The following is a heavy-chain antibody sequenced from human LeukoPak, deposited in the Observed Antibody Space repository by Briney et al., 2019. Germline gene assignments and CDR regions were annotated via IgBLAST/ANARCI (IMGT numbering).Heavy chain of an antibody. Sequence: GRPLRLSCAASGFTFSTYPMHWARQAPGKGLEWAAVISYDDGTNKYYADSVKGRFTISRDNSKNTLYLQMNSLRAEDTAVYYCARLNLGYGYFLEATKHDYWGQGSLASVSS. V-gene: IGHV3-30-3*01. CDR3: ARLNLGYGYFLEATKHDY. J-gene: IGHJ4*02. CDR1: GFTFSTYP. CDR2: ISYDDGTNK. D-gene: IGHD5-18*01.